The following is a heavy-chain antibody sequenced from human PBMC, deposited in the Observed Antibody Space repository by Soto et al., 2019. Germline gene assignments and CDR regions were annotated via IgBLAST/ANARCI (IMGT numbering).Heavy chain of an antibody. Sequence: QVQLVQSGAEVKKPGASVKVSCKASGYTFTSYDINWVRQATGQGLEWMGWMNPNSGNTAYAQKFQGRVTMIRNTSIRTAYMELSSLRSEETAVYSCARELQQLVNWGQGTLVTVSS. D-gene: IGHD6-13*01. CDR3: ARELQQLVN. J-gene: IGHJ4*02. CDR2: MNPNSGNT. V-gene: IGHV1-8*01. CDR1: GYTFTSYD.